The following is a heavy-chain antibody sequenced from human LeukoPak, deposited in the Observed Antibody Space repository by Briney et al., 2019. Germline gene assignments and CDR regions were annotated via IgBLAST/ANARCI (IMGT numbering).Heavy chain of an antibody. D-gene: IGHD2-2*01. J-gene: IGHJ3*02. V-gene: IGHV3-30-3*01. CDR3: ARGGDIVVVPAAFDI. Sequence: GGSLRLSCAASGFTFSSYAMHWVRQAPGKGLEWEAVISYDGSNKYYADSVKGRFTISRDNSKNTLYLQMNSLRAEDTAVYYCARGGDIVVVPAAFDIWGQGTMVTVSS. CDR2: ISYDGSNK. CDR1: GFTFSSYA.